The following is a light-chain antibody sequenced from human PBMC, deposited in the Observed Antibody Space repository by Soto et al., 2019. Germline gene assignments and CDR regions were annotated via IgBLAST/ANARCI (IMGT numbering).Light chain of an antibody. CDR2: GAS. CDR3: PQYQCLLDT. CDR1: QIVGGDT. Sequence: SLVALSLTKRERASLPGRASQIVGGDTLAWFQQRPGQAPRLVIYGASNRAAGIPDRFSGSGSGTDFTLTVSILQPEDCTRYYSPQYQCLLDTFAQGRLLEV. V-gene: IGKV3-20*01. J-gene: IGKJ5*01.